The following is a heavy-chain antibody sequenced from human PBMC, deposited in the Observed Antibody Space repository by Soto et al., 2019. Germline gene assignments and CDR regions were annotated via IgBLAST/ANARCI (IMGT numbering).Heavy chain of an antibody. D-gene: IGHD6-13*01. J-gene: IGHJ6*02. CDR1: GYTFTSYY. CDR3: ARAKQQPSYEDYYYYYGMDV. Sequence: GASVKVSCKASGYTFTSYYMHWVRQAPGQGLEWMGIINPSGGSTSYAQKFQGRVTMTRDTSTSTVYMELSSLRSEDTAVYYCARAKQQPSYEDYYYYYGMDVWGQGTTVTVSS. CDR2: INPSGGST. V-gene: IGHV1-46*01.